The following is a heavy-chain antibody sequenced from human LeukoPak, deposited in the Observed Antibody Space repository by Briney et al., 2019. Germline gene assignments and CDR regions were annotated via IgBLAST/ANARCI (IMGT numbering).Heavy chain of an antibody. D-gene: IGHD6-13*01. CDR2: INHSGST. CDR3: AYRTSSSWRRYYFDY. Sequence: DPSETLSLTCAVYGGSFSGYYWSWIRQPPGKGLEWIGEINHSGSTNYNPSLKSRVTISVDTSKNQFPLKLSSVTAADTAVYYCAYRTSSSWRRYYFDYWGQGTLVTVSS. CDR1: GGSFSGYY. J-gene: IGHJ4*02. V-gene: IGHV4-34*01.